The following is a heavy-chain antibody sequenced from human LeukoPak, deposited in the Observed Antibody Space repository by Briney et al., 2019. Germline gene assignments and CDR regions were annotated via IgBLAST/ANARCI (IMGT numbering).Heavy chain of an antibody. Sequence: ASVKVSCKASGYIFTSYGISWVRQAPGQGLEWMGWITAYQGNTAWAQKFQGRVTMTTDTSTSTAYMELRSLRSDDTAVYYCARDGIEYGSGSFYSNGIDVWGLGTTVSVSS. D-gene: IGHD3-10*01. J-gene: IGHJ6*02. CDR3: ARDGIEYGSGSFYSNGIDV. CDR1: GYIFTSYG. V-gene: IGHV1-18*01. CDR2: ITAYQGNT.